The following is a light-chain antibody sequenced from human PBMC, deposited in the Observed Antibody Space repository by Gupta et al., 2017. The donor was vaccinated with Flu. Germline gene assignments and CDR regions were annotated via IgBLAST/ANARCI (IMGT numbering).Light chain of an antibody. CDR2: SNN. CDR1: SSNIGSNT. V-gene: IGLV1-44*01. J-gene: IGLJ3*02. Sequence: RVSISCSGSSSNIGSNTVNWYQQLPGTAPKLLIYSNNQRPSGVPDRFSGSKSGTSASLAISGLQSEDEADYYCAAWDDSLNGRVFGGGTKLTVL. CDR3: AAWDDSLNGRV.